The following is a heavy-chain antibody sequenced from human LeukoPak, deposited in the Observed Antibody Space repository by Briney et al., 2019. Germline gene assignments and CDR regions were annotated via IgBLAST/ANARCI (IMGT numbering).Heavy chain of an antibody. CDR1: GYTFTGYY. J-gene: IGHJ5*02. D-gene: IGHD2-21*02. CDR3: ARDRAYCGGDCYSDFNWFDP. CDR2: INPNSGGT. Sequence: GASVKVSCKSSGYTFTGYYMHWVRQAPGQGLEWMGWINPNSGGTNYAQKFQGRVTMTRDTSISTAYMELSRLRSDDTAVYYCARDRAYCGGDCYSDFNWFDPWGQGTLVTVSS. V-gene: IGHV1-2*02.